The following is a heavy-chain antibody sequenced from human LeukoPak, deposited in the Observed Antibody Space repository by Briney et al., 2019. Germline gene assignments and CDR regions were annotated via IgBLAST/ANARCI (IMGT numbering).Heavy chain of an antibody. CDR3: AKDHWPLLEWLLLFDY. Sequence: PGGSLRLSCAASGFTFSSYAMSWVRQAPGKGLEWVSAISGSGGSTYYADSVKGRFTTSRDNSKNTLYLQMNSLRAEDTAVYYCAKDHWPLLEWLLLFDYWGQGTLVTVSS. CDR2: ISGSGGST. CDR1: GFTFSSYA. J-gene: IGHJ4*02. D-gene: IGHD3-3*01. V-gene: IGHV3-23*01.